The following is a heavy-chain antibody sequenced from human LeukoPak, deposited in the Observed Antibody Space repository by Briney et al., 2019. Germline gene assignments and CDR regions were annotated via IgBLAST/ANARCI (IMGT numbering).Heavy chain of an antibody. Sequence: ASVKVSCKAFGYTFTGYYMHWVRQAPGQGLEWMGWINPNSGGTNYAQKFQGRVTMTRDTSISTAYMELSRLRSDDTAVCYCARYSYDFWSGYPPEYGMDVWGQGTTVTVSS. D-gene: IGHD3-3*01. CDR3: ARYSYDFWSGYPPEYGMDV. V-gene: IGHV1-2*02. CDR2: INPNSGGT. J-gene: IGHJ6*02. CDR1: GYTFTGYY.